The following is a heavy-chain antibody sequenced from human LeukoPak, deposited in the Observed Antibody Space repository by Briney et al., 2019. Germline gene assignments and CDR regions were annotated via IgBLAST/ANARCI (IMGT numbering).Heavy chain of an antibody. Sequence: AGGSLRLSCAASGVTFSSYGMHWVRQAPGKGLEWVAFIRYDGSSKYYADSVKGRFTISRDNSKYTLYLQMNSLRAEDTAVYYCAKDYWIYRSGLHGMDVGGEGTTVTVPS. J-gene: IGHJ6*04. V-gene: IGHV3-30*02. CDR1: GVTFSSYG. CDR3: AKDYWIYRSGLHGMDV. CDR2: IRYDGSSK. D-gene: IGHD6-19*01.